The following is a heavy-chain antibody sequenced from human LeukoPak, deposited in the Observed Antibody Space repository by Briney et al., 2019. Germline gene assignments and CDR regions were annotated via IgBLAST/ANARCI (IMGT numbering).Heavy chain of an antibody. CDR1: GGSFSGYY. CDR2: INHSGST. D-gene: IGHD3-22*01. Sequence: SETLSLTCTVYGGSFSGYYWSWIRQPPGKGLEWIGEINHSGSTNYNPSLKSRVTISVDTSKNQFFLLLTVITAAAAAVYYVARRPRPYYYESSGYYPCGEGTLVTVSS. CDR3: ARRPRPYYYESSGYYP. V-gene: IGHV4-34*01. J-gene: IGHJ5*02.